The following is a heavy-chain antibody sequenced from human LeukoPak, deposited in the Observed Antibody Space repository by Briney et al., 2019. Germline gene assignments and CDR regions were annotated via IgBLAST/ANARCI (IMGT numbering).Heavy chain of an antibody. J-gene: IGHJ4*02. CDR2: ISSSSSHI. V-gene: IGHV3-21*01. Sequence: GRSLRLSCAVSGLTFSSYSMNWVRHPPGKGLEWVSSISSSSSHIYYADSVKGRFTISRDNAKNSLYLQMNSLRAEDTVVYYCARGSAYYDGSGYIFDYWGQGTLVTVSS. CDR3: ARGSAYYDGSGYIFDY. D-gene: IGHD3-22*01. CDR1: GLTFSSYS.